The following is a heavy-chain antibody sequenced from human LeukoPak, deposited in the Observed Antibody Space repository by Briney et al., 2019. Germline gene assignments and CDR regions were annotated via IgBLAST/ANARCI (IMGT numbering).Heavy chain of an antibody. D-gene: IGHD1-26*01. V-gene: IGHV3-23*01. CDR2: LNGGGDST. Sequence: PGGSLRLSCTASGFTFSNYAMSWVRQAPGKGLEWVSALNGGGDSTHYADSVKGQFTISRDNSRTTLYLQMNSLRAEDTAVYSCARKNSGSLDYWGQGTLVTVSS. CDR3: ARKNSGSLDY. J-gene: IGHJ4*02. CDR1: GFTFSNYA.